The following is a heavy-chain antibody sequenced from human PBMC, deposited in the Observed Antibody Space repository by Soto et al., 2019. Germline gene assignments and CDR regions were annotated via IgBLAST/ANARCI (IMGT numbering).Heavy chain of an antibody. CDR2: INHSGST. J-gene: IGHJ4*02. CDR1: GGSFSGYY. CDR3: ARYYYDTSGYYHNVDY. D-gene: IGHD3-22*01. Sequence: KPSETLSLTCAVYGGSFSGYYWSWIRQPPGKGLEWIGEINHSGSTNYNPSLKSRVTISVDTSKNQFSLKLSSVTAADTAVYYCARYYYDTSGYYHNVDYWGQGTLVTVSS. V-gene: IGHV4-34*01.